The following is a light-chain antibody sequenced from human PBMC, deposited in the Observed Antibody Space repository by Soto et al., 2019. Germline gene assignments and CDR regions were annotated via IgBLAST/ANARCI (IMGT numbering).Light chain of an antibody. Sequence: QSALTQPASVSGSPGQSITISCTGTSSDVGGYNYVSWYQQHPGKAPNLMIYEVSNRPSGVSNRFSGSKSGNTASLTSSGLQAEDEADYYCSSYTSSSTLVFGGGTKLTVL. CDR2: EVS. J-gene: IGLJ3*02. CDR3: SSYTSSSTLV. CDR1: SSDVGGYNY. V-gene: IGLV2-14*01.